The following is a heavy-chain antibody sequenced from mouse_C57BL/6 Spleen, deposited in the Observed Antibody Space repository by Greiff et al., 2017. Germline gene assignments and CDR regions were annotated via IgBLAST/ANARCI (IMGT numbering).Heavy chain of an antibody. V-gene: IGHV5-6*02. CDR3: ARQVNWDGFDY. Sequence: EVMLVESGGDLVKPGGSLKLSCAASGFTFSSYGMSWVRQTPDKRLEWVATISSGGSYTYYPDSVKGRLTISRDNAKNTLYLQMSSLKSEDTAMYYCARQVNWDGFDYWGQGTTLTVSS. CDR1: GFTFSSYG. J-gene: IGHJ2*01. D-gene: IGHD4-1*02. CDR2: ISSGGSYT.